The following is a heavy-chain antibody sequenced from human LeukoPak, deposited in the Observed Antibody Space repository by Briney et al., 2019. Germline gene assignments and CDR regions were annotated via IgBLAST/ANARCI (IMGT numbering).Heavy chain of an antibody. J-gene: IGHJ4*02. CDR2: INHSGST. D-gene: IGHD5-18*01. V-gene: IGHV4-34*01. Sequence: SATLSLTCAVYGGSFSGYYWSWIRQPPGKGLEWIGEINHSGSTNYNPSLKSRVTISVDTSKNQFSLKLSSVTAADTAVYYCARGGYSYGLLDYWGQGTLVTVSS. CDR3: ARGGYSYGLLDY. CDR1: GGSFSGYY.